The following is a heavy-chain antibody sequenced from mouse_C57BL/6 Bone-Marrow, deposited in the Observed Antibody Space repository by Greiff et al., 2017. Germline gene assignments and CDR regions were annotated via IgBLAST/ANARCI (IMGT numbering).Heavy chain of an antibody. Sequence: VQLQQSGPELVKPGASVKLSCKASGYTFTDYNMHWVKQSHGKSLEWIGYINPNNGGTSYNQKFQGTATLTANKSSSTAYMEHRSLTSEDSAVNYCERSYYYGSSYEAYWGQGTLVTVSA. V-gene: IGHV1-22*01. CDR1: GYTFTDYN. D-gene: IGHD1-1*01. CDR2: INPNNGGT. CDR3: ERSYYYGSSYEAY. J-gene: IGHJ3*01.